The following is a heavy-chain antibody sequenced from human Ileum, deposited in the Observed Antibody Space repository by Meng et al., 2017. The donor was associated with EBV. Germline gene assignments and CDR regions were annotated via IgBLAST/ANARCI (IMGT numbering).Heavy chain of an antibody. V-gene: IGHV3-15*01. Sequence: VGRGEAGVGLVKPWGSLRCSCAVCGLTFSGAWINWTRQAPGEGLEWVGHIKGKSDNGATDYAARVEGRFTISRDDSKNMVFLQMNSLKTEDTAVYYCVSSWSDPWGQGTLVTVSS. CDR1: GLTFSGAW. CDR2: IKGKSDNGAT. CDR3: VSSWSDP. J-gene: IGHJ5*02.